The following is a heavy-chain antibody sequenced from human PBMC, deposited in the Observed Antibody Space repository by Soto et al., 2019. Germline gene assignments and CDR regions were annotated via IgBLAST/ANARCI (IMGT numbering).Heavy chain of an antibody. CDR1: GYTFTGYY. CDR2: INPNSGGT. V-gene: IGHV1-2*04. D-gene: IGHD6-13*01. J-gene: IGHJ4*02. CDR3: AKERRPLVAAAGDFDY. Sequence: ASVKVSCKASGYTFTGYYMHWVRQAPGQGLEWMGWINPNSGGTNYAQKFQGWVTMTRDTSISTAYMELSRLRSDDTAVYYCAKERRPLVAAAGDFDYWGQGTLVTVSS.